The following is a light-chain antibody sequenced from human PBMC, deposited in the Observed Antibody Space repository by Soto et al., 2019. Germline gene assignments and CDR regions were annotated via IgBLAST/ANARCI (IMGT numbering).Light chain of an antibody. CDR2: EVS. Sequence: QSALTQPASVSGSPGQSITISCTGTSSDIGTYNYVSWNQQHPGKAPKVIIYEVSNRPSGVSNRFSGSKSGNTASLTISGLQAEDEGDYYCQSYDSSLSGYVFGTGTKLTVL. V-gene: IGLV2-14*01. J-gene: IGLJ1*01. CDR1: SSDIGTYNY. CDR3: QSYDSSLSGYV.